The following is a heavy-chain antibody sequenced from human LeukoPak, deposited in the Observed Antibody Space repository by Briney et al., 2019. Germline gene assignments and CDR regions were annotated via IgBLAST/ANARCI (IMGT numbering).Heavy chain of an antibody. V-gene: IGHV3-53*01. J-gene: IGHJ4*02. CDR3: ARAEYGSSLGFEY. CDR2: ISSYDST. Sequence: GGSLRLSCAAFRFTFNNYAMSWVRQAPGKGLEWVSLISSYDSTYYADSVKGRFTISRDNSKNTLYLQMKSLRVEDTAVYYCARAEYGSSLGFEYWGQRTLVTFSS. CDR1: RFTFNNYA. D-gene: IGHD2-2*01.